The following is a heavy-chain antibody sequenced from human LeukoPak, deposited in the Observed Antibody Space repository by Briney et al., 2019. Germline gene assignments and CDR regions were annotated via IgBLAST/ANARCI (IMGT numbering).Heavy chain of an antibody. CDR2: IKQDGSEK. J-gene: IGHJ6*02. V-gene: IGHV3-7*01. Sequence: GRSLRLSCAASGFTFSSYWMNWARQAPGKGLEWVANIKQDGSEKYYVDSVKGRFTISRDNAKNSLYLQMNSLRAEDTAVYYCARDPGYSYGPYYYYYGMDVWGQGTTVTVSS. D-gene: IGHD5-18*01. CDR3: ARDPGYSYGPYYYYYGMDV. CDR1: GFTFSSYW.